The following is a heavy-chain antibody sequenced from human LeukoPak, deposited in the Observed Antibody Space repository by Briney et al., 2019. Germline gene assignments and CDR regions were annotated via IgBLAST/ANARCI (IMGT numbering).Heavy chain of an antibody. CDR3: ARDYDGSGDNWFDP. CDR1: GFTFSSYA. D-gene: IGHD3-10*01. J-gene: IGHJ5*02. Sequence: PGGSLRLSCAASGFTFSSYAMHWVRRAPGKGLEWVAVISYDGSNKYYADSVKGRFTISRDNSKNTLYLQMNSLRAEDTAVYYCARDYDGSGDNWFDPWGQGTLVTVSS. V-gene: IGHV3-30*04. CDR2: ISYDGSNK.